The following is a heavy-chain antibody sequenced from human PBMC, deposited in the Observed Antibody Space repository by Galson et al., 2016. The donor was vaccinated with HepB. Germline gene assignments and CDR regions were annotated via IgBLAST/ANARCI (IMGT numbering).Heavy chain of an antibody. J-gene: IGHJ4*01. CDR2: TYHTSNWYS. CDR3: ASGQLGVPFSFYFDV. V-gene: IGHV6-1*01. CDR1: GDSVSSNSAA. D-gene: IGHD1-1*01. Sequence: CAISGDSVSSNSAAWNWIRHSPSRGLEWLGRTYHTSNWYSDYAVSVKSRITINPDTSKNQFSLQLNSVTPEDTAVYYCASGQLGVPFSFYFDVWGQGSLVTVSS.